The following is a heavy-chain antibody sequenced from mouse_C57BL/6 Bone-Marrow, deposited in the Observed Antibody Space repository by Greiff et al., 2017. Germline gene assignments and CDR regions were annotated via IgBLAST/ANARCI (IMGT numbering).Heavy chain of an antibody. J-gene: IGHJ4*01. CDR3: ASLLTAMDG. D-gene: IGHD2-1*01. V-gene: IGHV1-69*01. CDR2: IDPSDSYT. Sequence: QVQLQQPGAELVMPGASVKLSCKASGYTFTSYWMHWVKQRPGQGLEWIGEIDPSDSYTNYNQKFKGKATLTVDQSSSTAYMQLNSLTSEDSAVXYCASLLTAMDGWGQGTSVTVSS. CDR1: GYTFTSYW.